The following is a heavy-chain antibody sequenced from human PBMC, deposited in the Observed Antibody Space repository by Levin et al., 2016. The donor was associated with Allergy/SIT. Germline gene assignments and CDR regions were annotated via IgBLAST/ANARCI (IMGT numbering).Heavy chain of an antibody. V-gene: IGHV1-46*01. CDR3: ARGRNPEERWLPPFDY. CDR2: INPSGGST. Sequence: WVRQAPGQGLEWMGIINPSGGSTSYAQKFQGRVTMTRDTSTSTVYMELSSLRSEDTAVYYCARGRNPEERWLPPFDYWGQGTLVTVSS. D-gene: IGHD5-24*01. J-gene: IGHJ4*02.